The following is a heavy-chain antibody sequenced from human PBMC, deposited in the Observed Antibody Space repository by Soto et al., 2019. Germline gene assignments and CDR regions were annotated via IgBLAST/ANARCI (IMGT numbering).Heavy chain of an antibody. V-gene: IGHV3-21*01. Sequence: PGGSLRLSCTVSGFAFSNYGINWVRQAPGKGLEWVSSISKSDYTYYSDSVKGRFTISRDNAKISVSLQMNTLRVEDTAVYYCAREDSIVIPAVSDFWGQGTLVTVSS. D-gene: IGHD2-2*01. CDR1: GFAFSNYG. J-gene: IGHJ4*02. CDR2: ISKSDYT. CDR3: AREDSIVIPAVSDF.